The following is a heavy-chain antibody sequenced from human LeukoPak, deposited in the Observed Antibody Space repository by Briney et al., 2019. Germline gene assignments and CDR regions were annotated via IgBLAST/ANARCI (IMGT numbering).Heavy chain of an antibody. CDR2: ITGYNGNT. D-gene: IGHD5-12*01. CDR3: AREVATITVAAAGGIDY. Sequence: ASVKVSCKPSGYTFNSYGISWVRQAPGQGLERMGWITGYNGNTKYAQTLQGRVTMTTETSTSTAYMELRSLRSHDTAVYYCAREVATITVAAAGGIDYWGQGTLVTVSS. J-gene: IGHJ4*02. V-gene: IGHV1-18*01. CDR1: GYTFNSYG.